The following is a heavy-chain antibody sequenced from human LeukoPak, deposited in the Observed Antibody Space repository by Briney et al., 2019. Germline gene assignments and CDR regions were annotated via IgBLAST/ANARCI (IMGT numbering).Heavy chain of an antibody. V-gene: IGHV7-4-1*02. CDR2: INTNTGNP. CDR3: ARDGIMITFGGVIGSRWYYYYMDV. Sequence: ASVKVPCKASGYTFTSYAMNWVRQAPGQGLEWMGWINTNTGNPTYAQGFTGRFVFSLDTSVSTAYLQISSLKAEDTAVYYCARDGIMITFGGVIGSRWYYYYMDVWGKGTTVTVSS. CDR1: GYTFTSYA. D-gene: IGHD3-16*02. J-gene: IGHJ6*03.